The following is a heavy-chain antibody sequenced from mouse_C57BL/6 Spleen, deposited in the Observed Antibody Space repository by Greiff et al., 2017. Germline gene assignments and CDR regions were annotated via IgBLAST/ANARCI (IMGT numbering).Heavy chain of an antibody. J-gene: IGHJ1*03. CDR3: AREAYYGSSYVEYFDV. V-gene: IGHV5-17*01. Sequence: EVQGVESGGGLVKPGGSLKLSCAASGFTFSDYGMHWVRQAPGKGLEWVAYISSGSSTIYYADTVKGRFTIFRDNAKNTLFLQMTSLRSEDTAMYYCAREAYYGSSYVEYFDVWGTGTTVTVSS. CDR2: ISSGSSTI. D-gene: IGHD1-1*01. CDR1: GFTFSDYG.